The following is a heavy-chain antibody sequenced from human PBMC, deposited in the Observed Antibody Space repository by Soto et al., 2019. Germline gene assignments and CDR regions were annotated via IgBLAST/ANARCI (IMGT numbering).Heavy chain of an antibody. CDR2: IYYSGST. D-gene: IGHD3-3*01. CDR1: GGSISSSSYY. J-gene: IGHJ4*02. V-gene: IGHV4-39*01. Sequence: QLQLQESGPGLVKPSETLSLTCTVSGGSISSSSYYWGWIRQPPGKGLEWIGSIYYSGSTYYNTCRKSRVTISVDTSKNQFSLKLCSVTAEDTAVYYCARLTTRITIFGVEGDYWGQGTLVTVSS. CDR3: ARLTTRITIFGVEGDY.